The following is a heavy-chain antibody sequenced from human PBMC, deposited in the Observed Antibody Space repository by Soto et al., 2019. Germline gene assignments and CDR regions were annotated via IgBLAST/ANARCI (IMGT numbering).Heavy chain of an antibody. D-gene: IGHD3-10*01. Sequence: EVQLVESGGGLVQPGGSLRLSCAASGFTFSSYSMNWVRQAPGKGLEWVSYISSSSSTIYYADSVKGRFTISRDNANNSLYLQMNSLRAEDTAVYYCARANYYGSPRDFDYWGQGTLVTVSS. V-gene: IGHV3-48*01. J-gene: IGHJ4*02. CDR1: GFTFSSYS. CDR2: ISSSSSTI. CDR3: ARANYYGSPRDFDY.